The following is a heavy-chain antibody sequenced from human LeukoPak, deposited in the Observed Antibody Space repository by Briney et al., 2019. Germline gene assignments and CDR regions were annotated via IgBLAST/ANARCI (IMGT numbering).Heavy chain of an antibody. CDR1: GGSISSYY. CDR2: IYYSGST. Sequence: SETLSLTCTVSGGSISSYYWSWIRQPPGKGLEWIGYIYYSGSTNYNPSLKSRVTISVDTSKNQFSLKVSSVTAADTAVYFCARTSGSHEPFDSWGQGTLVTVSS. J-gene: IGHJ4*02. V-gene: IGHV4-59*12. D-gene: IGHD1-26*01. CDR3: ARTSGSHEPFDS.